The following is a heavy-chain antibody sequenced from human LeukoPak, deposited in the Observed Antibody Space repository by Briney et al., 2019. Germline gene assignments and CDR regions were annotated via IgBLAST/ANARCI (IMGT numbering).Heavy chain of an antibody. CDR2: IDSDGSGT. CDR3: ARGSVGLSALDS. V-gene: IGHV3-74*01. CDR1: GFTFSNYC. J-gene: IGHJ4*02. Sequence: GGSLRLSWAASGFTFSNYCMHWVRQVPGKGLVWVSRIDSDGSGTDYAASVKGRFTISRDNAKNMLYLQMNSLRAEDTAVYYCARGSVGLSALDSWGQGTLVTVSS. D-gene: IGHD2-15*01.